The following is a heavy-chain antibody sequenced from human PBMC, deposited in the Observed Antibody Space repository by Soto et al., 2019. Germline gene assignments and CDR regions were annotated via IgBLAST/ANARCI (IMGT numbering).Heavy chain of an antibody. D-gene: IGHD3-10*01. V-gene: IGHV3-23*01. CDR1: RFTFRSYA. Sequence: HPGVSLRHSYAASRFTFRSYAMSPVRQSPGKGLTWVSVITGSGGSTYYADSVKGRFTISRDNSKNTLYLQMNSLRDEDTAVYYCAKALTVVRGLIYYGMDVWGQGT. J-gene: IGHJ6*02. CDR2: ITGSGGST. CDR3: AKALTVVRGLIYYGMDV.